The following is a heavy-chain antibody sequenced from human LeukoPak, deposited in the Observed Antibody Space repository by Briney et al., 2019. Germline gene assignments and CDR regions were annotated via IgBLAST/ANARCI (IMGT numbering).Heavy chain of an antibody. CDR1: GFTFNSAW. J-gene: IGHJ4*02. D-gene: IGHD3-16*02. Sequence: GGSLRLSCTASGFTFNSAWLNWVRQAPGKGLEWVSFISSSGNIIYYADSVKGRFTISRDDAKNSLYLQMNSLRVEDTAVYYCARDYQTDYWGQGILVTVSS. CDR3: ARDYQTDY. V-gene: IGHV3-48*04. CDR2: ISSSGNII.